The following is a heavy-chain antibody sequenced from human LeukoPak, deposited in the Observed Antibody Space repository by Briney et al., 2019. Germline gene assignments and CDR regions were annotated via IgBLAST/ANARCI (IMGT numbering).Heavy chain of an antibody. CDR1: GFAFSDYY. D-gene: IGHD3-22*01. Sequence: GGSLRLSCAASGFAFSDYYMTWVRQAPGKGLEWISYISISGNDKYYADSVKGRFTISRDNAKDSLYLQMNSLRAEDTAVYYCARSMITVASAAWAYWGQGTLVTVSS. CDR3: ARSMITVASAAWAY. V-gene: IGHV3-11*01. J-gene: IGHJ4*02. CDR2: ISISGNDK.